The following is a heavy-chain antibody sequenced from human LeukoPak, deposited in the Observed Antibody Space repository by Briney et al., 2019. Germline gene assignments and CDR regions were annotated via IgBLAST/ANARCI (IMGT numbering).Heavy chain of an antibody. Sequence: RASVKVSCEASGYTFTDYYVHWVRQAPGQGLEWMGWINPNSGGTKYAQNFQGRVTMTRDTSISTAYMELSRLRSDDTAVYYCASERREFFDYWGQGTLVTVSS. CDR1: GYTFTDYY. V-gene: IGHV1-2*02. CDR2: INPNSGGT. CDR3: ASERREFFDY. J-gene: IGHJ4*02. D-gene: IGHD3-10*01.